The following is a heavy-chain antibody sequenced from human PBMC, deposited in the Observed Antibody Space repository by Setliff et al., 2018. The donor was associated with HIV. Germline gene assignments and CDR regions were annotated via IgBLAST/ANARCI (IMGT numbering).Heavy chain of an antibody. V-gene: IGHV4-59*08. Sequence: LSLTCSVSSGSVSGYYWGWIRQPPGKKLEWIGYIHSSGSTIYSASLKSRVSIPVDTSRNQVSLRLSSVTAADTAVYHCSRGSYYMDVWGKGTTVTVSS. J-gene: IGHJ6*03. D-gene: IGHD3-16*01. CDR3: SRGSYYMDV. CDR2: IHSSGST. CDR1: SGSVSGYY.